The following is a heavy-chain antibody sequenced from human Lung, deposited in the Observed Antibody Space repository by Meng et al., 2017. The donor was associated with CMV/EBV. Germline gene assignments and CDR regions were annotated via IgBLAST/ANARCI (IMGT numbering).Heavy chain of an antibody. J-gene: IGHJ3*01. CDR1: GFTFSSYS. V-gene: IGHV3-21*01. CDR3: TSPYYYDSRGAFDF. Sequence: ETLSLTCAASGFTFSSYSMNWVRQAPGKGLEWVSSISSSSSYIYYADSVKGRFTISRDNAKNSLYLQMNSLSAEDTAVYYCTSPYYYDSRGAFDFWGQGTMVTVSS. D-gene: IGHD3-22*01. CDR2: ISSSSSYI.